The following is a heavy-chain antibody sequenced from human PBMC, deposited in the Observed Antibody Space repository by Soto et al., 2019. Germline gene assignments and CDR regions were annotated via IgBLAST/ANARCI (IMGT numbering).Heavy chain of an antibody. J-gene: IGHJ6*02. D-gene: IGHD6-25*01. Sequence: SETLSLTCTVSGGSMISYYWSWIRQPPGKGLEWIGYIYYSGSTNYNPSLKSRVTISVDTSKNQFSLKLSSVTAADTAVYYCARHISSGYYYYGMDVWGQGTTVT. CDR2: IYYSGST. CDR1: GGSMISYY. CDR3: ARHISSGYYYYGMDV. V-gene: IGHV4-59*08.